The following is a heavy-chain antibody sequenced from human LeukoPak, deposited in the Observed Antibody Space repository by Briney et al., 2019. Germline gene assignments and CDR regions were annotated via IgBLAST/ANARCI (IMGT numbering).Heavy chain of an antibody. CDR1: GGSITNYY. CDR2: VYASGAT. Sequence: PSETLSLTCTVSGGSITNYYWSWIRQPPGEGLEWIGYVYASGATNSNPSLKSRVTISVDTSKNQFSLKLSSVTAADTAVYYCARVDLRAAYFDYWGQGTLVTVSS. V-gene: IGHV4-59*12. D-gene: IGHD2-15*01. J-gene: IGHJ4*02. CDR3: ARVDLRAAYFDY.